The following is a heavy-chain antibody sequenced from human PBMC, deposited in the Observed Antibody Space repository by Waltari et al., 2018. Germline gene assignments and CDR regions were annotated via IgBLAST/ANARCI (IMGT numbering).Heavy chain of an antibody. Sequence: EVQLAESGAGLIQHGGPLRPACAVSGATVNSNSTSWVRQAPGKGLEWGSVIYSGGKTYYADPRKVRFTSSRDNSKNTLYLQMNSQRAEDTAVYDFSGWRPLDVYFDYWSQGSLVTVSA. V-gene: IGHV3-53*01. CDR1: GATVNSNS. CDR2: IYSGGKT. J-gene: IGHJ4*02. CDR3: SGWRPLDVYFDY.